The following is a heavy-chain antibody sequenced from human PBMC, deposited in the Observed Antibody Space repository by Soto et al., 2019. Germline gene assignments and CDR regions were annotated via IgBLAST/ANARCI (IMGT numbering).Heavy chain of an antibody. CDR2: ISGSGGST. CDR3: AKDLARGYCGGGNCYNLDY. D-gene: IGHD2-15*01. V-gene: IGHV3-23*01. Sequence: QSGGSLRHSCAASGFTFSSYAMSWVRQAPGRGLDWVSAISGSGGSTYHADSVKGRFTISRDNSKNTLYLQMNSLRAEDTAVYYCAKDLARGYCGGGNCYNLDYWGKGTLVTVSS. CDR1: GFTFSSYA. J-gene: IGHJ4*02.